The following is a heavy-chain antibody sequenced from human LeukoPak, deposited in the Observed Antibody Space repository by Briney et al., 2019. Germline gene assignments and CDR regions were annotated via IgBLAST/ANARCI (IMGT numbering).Heavy chain of an antibody. CDR2: ISAYNGNT. D-gene: IGHD4-23*01. CDR1: GYTFTSYG. CDR3: ARDVLRFVVTPGRGSDY. V-gene: IGHV1-18*01. Sequence: ASVKVSCKASGYTFTSYGISWVRQAPGQGLEWMGWISAYNGNTNHAQKLQGRVTMTTDTSTSTAYMELRSLRSDDTAVYYCARDVLRFVVTPGRGSDYWGQGTLVTVSS. J-gene: IGHJ4*02.